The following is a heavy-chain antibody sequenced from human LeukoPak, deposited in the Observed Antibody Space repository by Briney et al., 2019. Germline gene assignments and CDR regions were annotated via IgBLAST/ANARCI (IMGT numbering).Heavy chain of an antibody. Sequence: PGGSLRLSCAASGFTFSDYYMSWIRQAPGKGLEWVSYISSSGSTIYYADSVKGRFTISRDNAKNYLYLQMNSLRAEDTALYYCARDLGYDMLTGYHIPYYFDYWGQGTLVTVSS. V-gene: IGHV3-11*01. D-gene: IGHD3-9*01. CDR1: GFTFSDYY. CDR3: ARDLGYDMLTGYHIPYYFDY. CDR2: ISSSGSTI. J-gene: IGHJ4*02.